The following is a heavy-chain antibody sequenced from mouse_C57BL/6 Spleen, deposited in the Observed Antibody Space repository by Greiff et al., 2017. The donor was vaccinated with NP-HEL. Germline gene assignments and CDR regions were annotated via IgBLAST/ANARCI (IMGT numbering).Heavy chain of an antibody. V-gene: IGHV1-50*01. CDR1: GYTFTSYW. D-gene: IGHD1-1*01. Sequence: QVQLQQPGAELVKPGASVKLSCKASGYTFTSYWMQWVKQRPGQGLEWIGEIDPSDSYTNYNQKFKGQATLTVDTSSSTAYMQLSSLTSEDSAVYYCARGGITTVVGDFDYWGQGTTLTVSS. CDR2: IDPSDSYT. CDR3: ARGGITTVVGDFDY. J-gene: IGHJ2*01.